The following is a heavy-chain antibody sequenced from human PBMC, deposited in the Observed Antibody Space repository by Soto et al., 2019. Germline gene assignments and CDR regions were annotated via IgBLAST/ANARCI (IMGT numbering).Heavy chain of an antibody. CDR2: ISSSSSYT. D-gene: IGHD6-6*01. Sequence: GSLRLSCAASGFTFSDYYMSWIRQAPGKGLEWVSYISSSSSYTNYADSVKGRFTISRDNAKNSLYLQMNSLRAEDTAVYYCSRWQLAQVGAYYIWGQGTMVTGSS. CDR1: GFTFSDYY. J-gene: IGHJ3*02. V-gene: IGHV3-11*06. CDR3: SRWQLAQVGAYYI.